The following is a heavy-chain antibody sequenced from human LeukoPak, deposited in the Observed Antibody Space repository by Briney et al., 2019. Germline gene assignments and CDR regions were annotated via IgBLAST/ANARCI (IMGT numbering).Heavy chain of an antibody. CDR3: GKTTVGYSSGQKPAWPVDY. CDR1: GSTFGSHA. D-gene: IGHD5-18*01. J-gene: IGHJ4*02. CDR2: IFGSGGSP. V-gene: IGHV3-23*01. Sequence: GGSLRLSCEASGSTFGSHAMYWVRQAPGKGLEWVAGIFGSGGSPHYADSVKGRFTISRDNSRNTVYLQINCLRADDTAVYYCGKTTVGYSSGQKPAWPVDYWGQGTLVTVSS.